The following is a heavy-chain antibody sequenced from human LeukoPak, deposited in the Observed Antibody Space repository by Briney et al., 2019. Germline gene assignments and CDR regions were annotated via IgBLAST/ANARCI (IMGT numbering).Heavy chain of an antibody. Sequence: GGSLRLSCAASGFTFSSYGMPWVRQAPGKGLEWVAVIWYDGSNKYYADSVKGRFTISRDNSKNTLYLQMNSLRAEDTAVYYCAREYYDSSGYYFDYWGQGTLVTVSS. CDR2: IWYDGSNK. J-gene: IGHJ4*02. CDR3: AREYYDSSGYYFDY. D-gene: IGHD3-22*01. CDR1: GFTFSSYG. V-gene: IGHV3-33*01.